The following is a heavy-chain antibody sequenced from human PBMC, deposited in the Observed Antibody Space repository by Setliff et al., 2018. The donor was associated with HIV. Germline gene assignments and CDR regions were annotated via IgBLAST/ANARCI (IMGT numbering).Heavy chain of an antibody. CDR1: RFTFSNYW. V-gene: IGHV3-74*01. J-gene: IGHJ3*02. D-gene: IGHD3-22*01. CDR3: ARDTEMITTTDAFDI. Sequence: PGGSLRLSCAASRFTFSNYWMHWVRQAPGKGLVWVSRINTDGSTITYADSVKDRFTISRDNAKSTLFLEMNSLRAEDTAVYYCARDTEMITTTDAFDIWGQGTMVTVSS. CDR2: INTDGSTI.